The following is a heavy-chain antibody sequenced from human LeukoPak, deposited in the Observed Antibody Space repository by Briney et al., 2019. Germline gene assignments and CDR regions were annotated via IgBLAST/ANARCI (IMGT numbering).Heavy chain of an antibody. CDR3: AKDRGEYCSSTSCYDGGFDY. D-gene: IGHD2-2*01. J-gene: IGHJ4*02. CDR1: GFTFSSYA. V-gene: IGHV3-30*04. CDR2: ISYDGSNK. Sequence: GRSLRLSCAASGFTFSSYAMHWVRQAPGKGLEWVAVISYDGSNKYYADSVKGRFTISRDNSKNTLYLQMNSLRAEDTAVYYCAKDRGEYCSSTSCYDGGFDYWGQGTLVTVSS.